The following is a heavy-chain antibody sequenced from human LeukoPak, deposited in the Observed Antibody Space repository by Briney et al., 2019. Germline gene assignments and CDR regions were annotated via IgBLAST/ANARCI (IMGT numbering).Heavy chain of an antibody. J-gene: IGHJ5*02. D-gene: IGHD2-8*01. CDR1: GGSISSYY. V-gene: IGHV4-4*09. CDR3: ARQRSDIVLMVPGEAWFDP. Sequence: SETLSLTCTVSGGSISSYYWSWIRQPPGKGLEWIGYIYTSGSTNYNPSLKSRVTISVDTSKNQFSPKLSSVTAADTAVYYCARQRSDIVLMVPGEAWFDPWGQGTLVTVSS. CDR2: IYTSGST.